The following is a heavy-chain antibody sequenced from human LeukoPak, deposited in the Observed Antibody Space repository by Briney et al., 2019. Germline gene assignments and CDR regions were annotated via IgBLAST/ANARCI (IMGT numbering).Heavy chain of an antibody. V-gene: IGHV3-74*01. D-gene: IGHD4-17*01. CDR3: ARDSYGDYPYYYYGMDV. Sequence: GGSLRLSCAASGFTFRSYWMHWVRQAPGKGLVWVSRINSDGSSTSYADSVKGRFTISRDNAKNSLYLQMNSLRAEDTAVYYCARDSYGDYPYYYYGMDVWGKGTTVTVSS. J-gene: IGHJ6*04. CDR2: INSDGSST. CDR1: GFTFRSYW.